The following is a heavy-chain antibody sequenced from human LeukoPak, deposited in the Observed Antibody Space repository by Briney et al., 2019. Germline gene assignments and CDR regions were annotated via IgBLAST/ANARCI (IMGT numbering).Heavy chain of an antibody. J-gene: IGHJ6*03. Sequence: TGGSLRLSCTASGFTFGDCAMSWFRQAPGKGLEWVGFIRSKAYGGTTEYAASVKGRFTISRDDSKSIAYLQMNSLKTEDTAVYYCTRDKERFVNYYYYYMDVWGKGTTVTVSS. CDR3: TRDKERFVNYYYYYMDV. CDR2: IRSKAYGGTT. V-gene: IGHV3-49*03. CDR1: GFTFGDCA. D-gene: IGHD3-16*01.